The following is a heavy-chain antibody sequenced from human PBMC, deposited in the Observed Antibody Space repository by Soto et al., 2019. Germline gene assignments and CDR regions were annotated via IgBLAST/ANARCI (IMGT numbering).Heavy chain of an antibody. CDR2: IIPIFGTA. J-gene: IGHJ6*02. CDR1: GGTFSSYA. CDR3: ASGPYCSGGSCYPHYYYGMDV. Sequence: SVKVSCKASGGTFSSYAISWVRQAPGQGLEWMGGIIPIFGTANYAQKFQGRVTITADKSTSTAYTELSSLRSEDTAVYYCASGPYCSGGSCYPHYYYGMDVWGQGTTVTVSS. D-gene: IGHD2-15*01. V-gene: IGHV1-69*06.